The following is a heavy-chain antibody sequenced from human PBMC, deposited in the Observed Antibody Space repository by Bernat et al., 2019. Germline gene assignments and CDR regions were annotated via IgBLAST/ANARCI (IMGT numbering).Heavy chain of an antibody. D-gene: IGHD5-18*01. Sequence: EVQLVESGGGFVQPGGSLRLSCAASGFTFSNYWMHWVCQAPGKGLVWVSRISSDGSTTSYADSVKGRFTISRDNAKNTLFLQMNSLSAEDTAVYFCAREGSDTPYNWFDPWGQGTLVTVSS. CDR2: ISSDGSTT. V-gene: IGHV3-74*01. J-gene: IGHJ5*02. CDR1: GFTFSNYW. CDR3: AREGSDTPYNWFDP.